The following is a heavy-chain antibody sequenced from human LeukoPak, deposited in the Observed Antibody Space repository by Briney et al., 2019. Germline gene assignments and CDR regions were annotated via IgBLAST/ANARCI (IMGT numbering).Heavy chain of an antibody. Sequence: GGSLRLSCAASGFTFSSYGMHWVRQAPGKGPEWVVVISYDGSNKYYADSVKGRFTISRDNSKNTLYLQMNSLRAEDTAVYYCAKAGSYGPYNWFDPWGQGTLVTVSS. D-gene: IGHD1-26*01. J-gene: IGHJ5*02. CDR3: AKAGSYGPYNWFDP. V-gene: IGHV3-30*18. CDR1: GFTFSSYG. CDR2: ISYDGSNK.